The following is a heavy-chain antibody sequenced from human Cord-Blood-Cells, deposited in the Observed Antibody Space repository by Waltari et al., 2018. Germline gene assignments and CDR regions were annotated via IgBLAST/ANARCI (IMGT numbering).Heavy chain of an antibody. D-gene: IGHD4-4*01. CDR1: GGSFSGYY. V-gene: IGHV4-34*01. CDR2: INHSGST. J-gene: IGHJ5*02. CDR3: ARERIPTVTNWFDP. Sequence: QVQLQQWGAGMLKPSETLSLTCAVYGGSFSGYYCSWIRQPPGKGLEWIGEINHSGSTNYNPSLKSRVTISVDTSKNQFSLKLSSVTAADTAVYYCARERIPTVTNWFDPWGQGTLVTVSS.